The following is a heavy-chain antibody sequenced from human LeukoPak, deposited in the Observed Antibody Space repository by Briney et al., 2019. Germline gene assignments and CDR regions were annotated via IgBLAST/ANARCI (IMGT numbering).Heavy chain of an antibody. Sequence: GESLKISCKGSGYGFISYWISWVRQMPGKGLEWMGTIVPSDSYTNYSPSFQGHVTISTDESISTAYLQWSNLKASDTAIYYCATSMVRGVSKRGAFDIWGQGTRVTISS. CDR2: IVPSDSYT. J-gene: IGHJ3*02. CDR3: ATSMVRGVSKRGAFDI. V-gene: IGHV5-10-1*01. D-gene: IGHD3-10*01. CDR1: GYGFISYW.